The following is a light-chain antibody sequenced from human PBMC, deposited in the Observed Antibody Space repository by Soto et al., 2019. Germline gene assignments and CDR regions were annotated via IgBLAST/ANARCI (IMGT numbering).Light chain of an antibody. CDR2: DAY. CDR1: HDIGNS. J-gene: IGKJ3*01. Sequence: DIQMTQSLPSLSASVGDRVTITCQASHDIGNSLNWYQAKPGQAPKLVIYDAYNLETGVPSTFSGSGYGTLFTFTISGLRPEDIATYYCQKSDHLPLFGPGTKVDIK. V-gene: IGKV1-33*01. CDR3: QKSDHLPL.